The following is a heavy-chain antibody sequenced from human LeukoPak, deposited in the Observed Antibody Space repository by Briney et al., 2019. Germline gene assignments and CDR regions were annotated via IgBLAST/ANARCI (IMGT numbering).Heavy chain of an antibody. CDR1: GITFSGYS. J-gene: IGHJ4*02. Sequence: GGSLRLSCVVSGITFSGYSMIWVRQAPGKGLEWLSFMTTSGNTIFYAESVKDRFTISRDNAKKSLYLQMNSLRDEDTAVYYCAGLEMATITFHWGQGTLVTVSS. V-gene: IGHV3-48*02. CDR3: AGLEMATITFH. D-gene: IGHD5-24*01. CDR2: MTTSGNTI.